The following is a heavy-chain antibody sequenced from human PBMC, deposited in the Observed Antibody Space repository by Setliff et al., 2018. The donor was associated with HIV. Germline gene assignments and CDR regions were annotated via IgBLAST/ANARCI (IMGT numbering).Heavy chain of an antibody. CDR3: VTDEKVAFDV. Sequence: PGGSLRLSCAASGFTFSNAWMTWVRQGPGKGLEWVGRIKSEFDGGTTDYAAAVRGRFTFSRDDSKDTLYLQMNSLKIEDTGTYYCVTDEKVAFDVWGQGTKVT. J-gene: IGHJ3*01. V-gene: IGHV3-15*01. CDR2: IKSEFDGGTT. CDR1: GFTFSNAW.